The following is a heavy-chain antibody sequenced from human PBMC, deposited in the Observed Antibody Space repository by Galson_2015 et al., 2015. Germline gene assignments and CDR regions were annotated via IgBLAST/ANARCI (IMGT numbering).Heavy chain of an antibody. CDR1: GDSITNHY. CDR3: ARGLYGSGTYVFHY. Sequence: ETLSLTCTVSGDSITNHYWSWIRQSPGKGLEWIGCIYYSGSTNYNPSLKSRVTISLDTSKNQFSLKVSSVTAADTAIYYCARGLYGSGTYVFHYWGQGTLVTVSS. D-gene: IGHD3-10*01. CDR2: IYYSGST. J-gene: IGHJ4*01. V-gene: IGHV4-59*11.